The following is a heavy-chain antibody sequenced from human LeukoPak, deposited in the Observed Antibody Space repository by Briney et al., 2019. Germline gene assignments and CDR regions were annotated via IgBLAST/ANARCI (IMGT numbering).Heavy chain of an antibody. CDR2: INPNSGGT. Sequence: GASVKVSCKTSGYTFTGYYIHWVRQAPGQGLEWMGWINPNSGGTNYAQKFQGRVTMTRDTSISTAYMDLSRLRSDDTAVYYCTSGASSDYRPDYYFDYWGQGTLVTVSS. V-gene: IGHV1-2*02. CDR1: GYTFTGYY. J-gene: IGHJ4*02. CDR3: TSGASSDYRPDYYFDY. D-gene: IGHD1-26*01.